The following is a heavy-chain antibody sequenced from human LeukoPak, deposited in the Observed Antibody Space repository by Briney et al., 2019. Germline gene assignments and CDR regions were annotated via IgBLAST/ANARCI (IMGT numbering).Heavy chain of an antibody. Sequence: SETLSLTCTVSGGSISSYYWSWIRQPPGKGLEWIGYIYTSGSTNYNPSLKSRVTISVDTSKNQFSLKLSSVTAADTAVYYCARLFSGSYYYYYMDVWGKGTTVTVSS. CDR1: GGSISSYY. CDR3: ARLFSGSYYYYYMDV. V-gene: IGHV4-4*09. D-gene: IGHD1-26*01. CDR2: IYTSGST. J-gene: IGHJ6*03.